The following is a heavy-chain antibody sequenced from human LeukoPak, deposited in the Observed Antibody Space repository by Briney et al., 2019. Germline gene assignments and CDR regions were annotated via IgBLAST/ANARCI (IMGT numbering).Heavy chain of an antibody. V-gene: IGHV4-59*01. CDR1: GVSINTYS. CDR2: MSYTGST. J-gene: IGHJ2*01. CDR3: ATDGYFEV. Sequence: SESLSLTCTVSGVSINTYSWSWVRQPPGKGLEWIGYMSYTGSTSYNPSLRSRVTISVDKSKNQFSLKLTSVTAADTAVYFCATDGYFEVWGRGTLVTVSS.